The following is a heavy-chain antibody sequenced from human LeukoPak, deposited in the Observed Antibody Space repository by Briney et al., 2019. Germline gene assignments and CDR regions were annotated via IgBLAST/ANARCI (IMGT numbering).Heavy chain of an antibody. CDR1: GFTFSSYG. V-gene: IGHV3-30*18. J-gene: IGHJ4*02. D-gene: IGHD6-13*01. CDR2: ISYDGSNK. CDR3: AKDQEEQQLVPGY. Sequence: GRCLRLSCAASGFTFSSYGMHWVRQAPGKWLAWVAVISYDGSNKYYADSVKGRFTISRDNSKNTLYLQMNSLRAEDTAVYYCAKDQEEQQLVPGYWGQGILVTVSS.